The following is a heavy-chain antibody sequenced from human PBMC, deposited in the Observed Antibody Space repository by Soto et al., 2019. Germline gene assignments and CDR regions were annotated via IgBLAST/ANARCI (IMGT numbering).Heavy chain of an antibody. CDR2: IITVLGTT. D-gene: IGHD2-21*01. CDR1: GDTFSSYA. CDR3: ASRRYCGYDCYHKHYYGMDV. V-gene: IGHV1-69*08. J-gene: IGHJ6*02. Sequence: QVQLVQSGAELKKTGSSVKVSCRASGDTFSSYAVNWVRQAPGRGLEWMGRIITVLGTTDYAQNFKGRLTITAEKSTKTVYMVLSSLRSEDPAVYYCASRRYCGYDCYHKHYYGMDVWGQGTTVTV.